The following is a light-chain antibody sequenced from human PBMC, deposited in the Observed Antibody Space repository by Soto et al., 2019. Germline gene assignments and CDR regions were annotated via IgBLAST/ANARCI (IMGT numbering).Light chain of an antibody. CDR2: DVS. CDR1: SSDVGGYNS. J-gene: IGLJ1*01. V-gene: IGLV2-11*01. CDR3: CSYVGGYSYV. Sequence: QSALAQPRSVSGSPGQSVTVSCIGTSSDVGGYNSVSWYQQHPGKAPKLMIYDVSKRPSGVPDRFSGSKSGNTASLTISGLQAEDEADYYCCSYVGGYSYVFGIGTKVTVL.